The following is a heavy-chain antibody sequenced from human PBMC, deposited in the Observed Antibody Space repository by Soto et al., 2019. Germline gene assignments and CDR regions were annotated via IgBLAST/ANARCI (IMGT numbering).Heavy chain of an antibody. Sequence: PGGSLRLSSAASGFTFSSYGMHWVRQAPGKGLEWVAVISYDGSNKYYADSVKGRFTISRDNSKNTLYLQMNSLRAEDTAVYYCAKDISAVLTNGMDVWGQGTTVTVSS. CDR2: ISYDGSNK. V-gene: IGHV3-30*18. J-gene: IGHJ6*02. CDR1: GFTFSSYG. D-gene: IGHD3-10*01. CDR3: AKDISAVLTNGMDV.